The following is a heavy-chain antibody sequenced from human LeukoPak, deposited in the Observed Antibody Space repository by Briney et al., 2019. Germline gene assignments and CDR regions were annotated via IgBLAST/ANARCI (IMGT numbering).Heavy chain of an antibody. CDR1: GFTFSSYG. Sequence: GGSLRLSCAASGFTFSSYGMHWVRQAPGKGLEWVAFIRYDGSNKYYADSVKGRFTISRDNSKNTLYLQMNSLRAEDTAVYYCAKGRYCSGGSCWGYFQHWGQGTLDTVSS. J-gene: IGHJ1*01. V-gene: IGHV3-30*02. CDR3: AKGRYCSGGSCWGYFQH. D-gene: IGHD2-15*01. CDR2: IRYDGSNK.